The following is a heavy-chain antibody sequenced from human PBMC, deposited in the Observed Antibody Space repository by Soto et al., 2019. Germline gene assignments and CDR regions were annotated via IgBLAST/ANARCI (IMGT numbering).Heavy chain of an antibody. CDR2: ITATSAYI. Sequence: EVQLVESGGGLVKPGGSLRLSCAASGFTFNAYDMNWVRQAPGKGLEWVSSITATSAYIYYADSLRGRITISRDNAQDSLCLHVNSLRPEDTAVYYCVRSGTPRLLRHNWFDTWGQGTLVTVSS. J-gene: IGHJ5*02. D-gene: IGHD2-21*01. CDR3: VRSGTPRLLRHNWFDT. CDR1: GFTFNAYD. V-gene: IGHV3-21*01.